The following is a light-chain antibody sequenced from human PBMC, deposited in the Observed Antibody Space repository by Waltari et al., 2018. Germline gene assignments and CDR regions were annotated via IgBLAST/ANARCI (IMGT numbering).Light chain of an antibody. V-gene: IGLV2-23*02. Sequence: QSALTQPASVSGSPGQSITISCTGTSSDVGSYNLVSWYQQHPGKAPKLISHDVSRRPSGISDRFSASKSGNTASLTISGLQAEDEADYYCCSYAGSHTVLFGGGTKVTVL. CDR2: DVS. CDR3: CSYAGSHTVL. J-gene: IGLJ2*01. CDR1: SSDVGSYNL.